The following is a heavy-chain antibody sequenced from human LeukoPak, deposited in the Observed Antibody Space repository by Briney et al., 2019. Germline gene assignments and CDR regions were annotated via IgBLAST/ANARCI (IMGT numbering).Heavy chain of an antibody. Sequence: TLSLTFDVSGDSISSSRFSWSWLRQPPGKGLEWIGYSYHGGSTHYHPSLQSRVTISVDRSKKQFSLNLHSVTAADTAVYYCARMVVDVTRWFDPWGQGTLVTVSS. CDR1: GDSISSSRFS. CDR3: ARMVVDVTRWFDP. CDR2: SYHGGST. D-gene: IGHD2-15*01. V-gene: IGHV4-30-2*01. J-gene: IGHJ5*02.